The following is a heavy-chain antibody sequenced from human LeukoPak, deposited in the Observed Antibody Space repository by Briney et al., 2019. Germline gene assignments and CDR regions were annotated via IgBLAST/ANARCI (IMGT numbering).Heavy chain of an antibody. CDR1: GFTFRNYG. CDR3: ARGGAARPDI. Sequence: GGSLRLSCAASGFTFRNYGMNWVRQAPGKGLEWVSYISSSSSSIYYADSVRGRFTISRDNARNSLYLQMNSLRAEDTAVYYCARGGAARPDIWGQGTMVIVSS. CDR2: ISSSSSSI. V-gene: IGHV3-48*01. J-gene: IGHJ3*02. D-gene: IGHD6-6*01.